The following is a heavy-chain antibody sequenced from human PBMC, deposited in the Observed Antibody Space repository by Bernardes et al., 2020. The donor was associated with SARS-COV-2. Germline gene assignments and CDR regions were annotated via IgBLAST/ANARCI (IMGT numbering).Heavy chain of an antibody. J-gene: IGHJ4*02. CDR2: IYYSGNT. CDR1: GGSISSSSYY. Sequence: SETLSLTCTVSGGSISSSSYYWGWIRQPPGKGLEWIGIIYYSGNTYYNPSLKSRVTISVDTSKNQFSLKLSSVTTADTAVYYCARRPLGTTTIFGVVTHFDYWGQGTLVTGSS. D-gene: IGHD3-3*01. CDR3: ARRPLGTTTIFGVVTHFDY. V-gene: IGHV4-39*01.